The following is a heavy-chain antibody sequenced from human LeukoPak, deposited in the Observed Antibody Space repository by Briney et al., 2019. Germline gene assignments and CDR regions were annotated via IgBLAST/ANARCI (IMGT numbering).Heavy chain of an antibody. J-gene: IGHJ4*02. D-gene: IGHD5-18*01. V-gene: IGHV4-39*07. CDR2: IYYSGST. CDR3: ARGRYSYGYPHFDY. Sequence: SETLSLTCTVSGGSISSSSYYWGWIRQPPGKGLEWIGSIYYSGSTYYNPSLKSRVTISVDTSKNQFSLKLSSVTAADTAVYYCARGRYSYGYPHFDYWGQGTLVTVSS. CDR1: GGSISSSSYY.